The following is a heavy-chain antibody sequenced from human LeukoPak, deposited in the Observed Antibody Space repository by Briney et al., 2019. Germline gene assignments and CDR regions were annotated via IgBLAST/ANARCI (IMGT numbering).Heavy chain of an antibody. D-gene: IGHD2-2*01. J-gene: IGHJ3*02. CDR3: AKDLPPAAIPPRPAFDI. V-gene: IGHV3-30*02. CDR2: IRYDGSNK. Sequence: GGSLRLSCVASGFTFSSYGMHWVRQAPGKGLEWVAFIRYDGSNKYYADSVKGRFTISRDNSKNTLYLQMNSLRAEDTAVYYCAKDLPPAAIPPRPAFDIWGQGAMVTVSS. CDR1: GFTFSSYG.